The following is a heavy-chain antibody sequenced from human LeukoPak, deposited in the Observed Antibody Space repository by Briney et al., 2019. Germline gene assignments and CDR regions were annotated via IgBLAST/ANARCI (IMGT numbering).Heavy chain of an antibody. D-gene: IGHD2-2*01. V-gene: IGHV3-23*01. CDR1: GFIFSTYG. Sequence: GGSLRLSCVASGFIFSTYGMSWVRRAPGKGLEGVSTITAGGGSTYYADSVKGRFTISRDNSKNTLYLQMNSLRAEDTAIYYCVKGRYCGGTSCSYFDCWGQGTLVTFSS. CDR2: ITAGGGST. CDR3: VKGRYCGGTSCSYFDC. J-gene: IGHJ4*02.